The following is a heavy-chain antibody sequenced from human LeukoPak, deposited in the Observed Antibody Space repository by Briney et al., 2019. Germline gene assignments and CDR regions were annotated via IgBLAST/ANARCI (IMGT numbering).Heavy chain of an antibody. CDR3: ARGRLDYDFWSGYYTGNRIYFDY. D-gene: IGHD3-3*01. CDR1: GGSISSSSYY. Sequence: PSETLSLTCTVSGGSISSSSYYWGWIRQPPGKGLEWIGSIYYSGSTYYNPSLKSRVTISVDTSKNQFSLKLSSVTAADTAVYYCARGRLDYDFWSGYYTGNRIYFDYWGQGTLVTVSS. V-gene: IGHV4-39*01. CDR2: IYYSGST. J-gene: IGHJ4*02.